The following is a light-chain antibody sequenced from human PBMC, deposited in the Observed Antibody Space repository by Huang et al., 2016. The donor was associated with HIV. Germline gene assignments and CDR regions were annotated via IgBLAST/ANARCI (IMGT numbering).Light chain of an antibody. J-gene: IGKJ2*01. CDR3: QQYSKWPPNT. Sequence: EIVMTQSPATLSLSPGERATLSCRASQSVNSKVAWYQQKPGQAPRLLIYGASTRATGVPGMFIGSGSGTEFTLTISSLQSEDFAVYYCQQYSKWPPNTFGQGTKLESK. CDR1: QSVNSK. V-gene: IGKV3-15*01. CDR2: GAS.